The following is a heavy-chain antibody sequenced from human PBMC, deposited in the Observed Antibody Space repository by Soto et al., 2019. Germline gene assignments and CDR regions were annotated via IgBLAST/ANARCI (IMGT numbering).Heavy chain of an antibody. Sequence: GGSLRLSCAASGFTFSIYAMSWVRQAPGKGLEWVSSISGSGDSAYYADSVKGRFTISRDNSKNTLYLQINSLRAEETAVYYCAKERSDHRIAAAAIDYWGQGAQVTVS. CDR1: GFTFSIYA. V-gene: IGHV3-23*01. D-gene: IGHD6-25*01. CDR3: AKERSDHRIAAAAIDY. CDR2: ISGSGDSA. J-gene: IGHJ4*02.